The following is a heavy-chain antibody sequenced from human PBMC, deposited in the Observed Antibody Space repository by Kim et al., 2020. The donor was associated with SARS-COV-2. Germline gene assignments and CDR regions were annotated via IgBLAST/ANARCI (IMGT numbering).Heavy chain of an antibody. CDR2: IYPGYSDT. CDR1: GYSFTSYW. V-gene: IGHV5-51*01. D-gene: IGHD1-26*01. CDR3: ASQIVGAREAFDY. Sequence: GESLKISCKGSGYSFTSYWIGWVRQMPGKGLEWMGIIYPGYSDTRYSPSFQGQVTISADKSISTAYLQWSSLKASDTAMYYCASQIVGAREAFDYWGQGTLVTVSS. J-gene: IGHJ4*02.